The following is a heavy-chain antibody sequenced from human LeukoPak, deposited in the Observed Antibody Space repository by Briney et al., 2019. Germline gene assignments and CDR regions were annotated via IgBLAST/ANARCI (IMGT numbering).Heavy chain of an antibody. Sequence: ASVKVSCKVSGYTLTELSMHWVRQAPGKGLEWMGGFDPEDGETIYAQKFQGRVTMTEDTSTDTAYMELSSLRSEDTAVYYCARSLFDIVVVPAAIPFDYWGQGTLVIVSS. V-gene: IGHV1-24*01. CDR1: GYTLTELS. CDR3: ARSLFDIVVVPAAIPFDY. J-gene: IGHJ4*02. CDR2: FDPEDGET. D-gene: IGHD2-2*02.